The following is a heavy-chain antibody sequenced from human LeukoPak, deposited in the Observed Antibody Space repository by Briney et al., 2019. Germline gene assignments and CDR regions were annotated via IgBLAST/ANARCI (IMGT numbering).Heavy chain of an antibody. D-gene: IGHD7-27*01. CDR1: GFTFSSYG. CDR2: IWFDGSNK. CDR3: ARDRDWGCSYCSY. Sequence: GGSLRLSCAASGFTFSSYGMHWVRQAPSKGLEWVAVIWFDGSNKYYADSVKGRFTISRDNSKNTLYLQMNSLRAEDTAVYYCARDRDWGCSYCSYWGQGTLVTVSS. V-gene: IGHV3-33*08. J-gene: IGHJ4*02.